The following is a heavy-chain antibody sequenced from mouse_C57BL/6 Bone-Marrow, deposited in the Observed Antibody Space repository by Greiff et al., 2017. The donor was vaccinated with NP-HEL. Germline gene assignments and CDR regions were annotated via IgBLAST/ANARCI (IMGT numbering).Heavy chain of an antibody. CDR2: IDPSDSYT. CDR1: GYTFTSYW. J-gene: IGHJ2*01. D-gene: IGHD1-1*01. CDR3: ARIGAITTESRGGFDY. Sequence: QVQLQQPGAELVMPGASVKLSCKASGYTFTSYWMHWVKQRPGQGLEWIGEIDPSDSYTNYNQKFKGKSTLTVDKSSSTAYMQLSSLTSEDSAVYYGARIGAITTESRGGFDYWGQGTTLTVSS. V-gene: IGHV1-69*01.